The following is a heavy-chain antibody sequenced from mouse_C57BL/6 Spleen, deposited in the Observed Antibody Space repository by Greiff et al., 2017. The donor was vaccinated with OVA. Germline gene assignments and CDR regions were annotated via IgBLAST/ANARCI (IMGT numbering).Heavy chain of an antibody. Sequence: EVQLVESGPELVKPGASVKIPCKASGYTFTDYNMDWVKQSHGKSLEWIGDINPNNGGTIYNQKFKGKATLTVDKSSSTAYMELRSLTSEDTAVYYCARRGYDYDVYDYWGQGTTLTVSS. D-gene: IGHD2-4*01. CDR2: INPNNGGT. V-gene: IGHV1-18*01. CDR1: GYTFTDYN. J-gene: IGHJ2*01. CDR3: ARRGYDYDVYDY.